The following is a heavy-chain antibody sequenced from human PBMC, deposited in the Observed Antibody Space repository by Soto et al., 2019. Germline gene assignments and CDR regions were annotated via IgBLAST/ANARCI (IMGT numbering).Heavy chain of an antibody. Sequence: SETLSLTCRVSGDSISSTFWWTWVRQPPGKGLEWIGEVYHSGSTRYNPSLKGRFTISVDKPNNQFSLKLTSMTGADTAVYYCATRPPHIVVTLLPFHSWGQGTPVTVSS. D-gene: IGHD2-15*01. J-gene: IGHJ5*02. CDR2: VYHSGST. CDR3: ATRPPHIVVTLLPFHS. CDR1: GDSISSTFW. V-gene: IGHV4-4*02.